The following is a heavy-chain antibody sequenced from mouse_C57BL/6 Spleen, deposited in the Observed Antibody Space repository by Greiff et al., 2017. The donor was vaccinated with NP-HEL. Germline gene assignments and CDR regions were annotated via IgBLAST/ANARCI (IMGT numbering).Heavy chain of an antibody. D-gene: IGHD1-1*01. CDR2: IWSGGST. CDR3: ARNGYYYGSSYGGYCEV. V-gene: IGHV2-2*01. Sequence: VKLVESGPGLVQPSQSLSITCTVSGFSLTSYGVHWVRQSPGKGLEWLGVIWSGGSTDYNAAFISRLSISKDNSKSQVFFKMNSLQADDTAIYYCARNGYYYGSSYGGYCEVWGTGTTVTVSS. J-gene: IGHJ1*03. CDR1: GFSLTSYG.